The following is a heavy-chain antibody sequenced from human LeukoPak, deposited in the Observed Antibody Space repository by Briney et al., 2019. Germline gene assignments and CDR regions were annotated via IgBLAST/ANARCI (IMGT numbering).Heavy chain of an antibody. J-gene: IGHJ4*02. D-gene: IGHD3-10*01. CDR3: ARGQRVHYYGSGSYYSY. V-gene: IGHV4-34*01. CDR1: GGSFSGYY. Sequence: PSETLSLTCAVYGGSFSGYYWSWIRQPPGKGLEWIGEINHSGSTNYNPSLKSRVTISVDTSKNQFSLKLSSVTAADTAVYYCARGQRVHYYGSGSYYSYWGQGTLVTVSS. CDR2: INHSGST.